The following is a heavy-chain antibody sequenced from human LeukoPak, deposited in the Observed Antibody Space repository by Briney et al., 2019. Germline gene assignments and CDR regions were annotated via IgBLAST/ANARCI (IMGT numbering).Heavy chain of an antibody. Sequence: ASVKVSCKASGYTFTSYGISWVRQAPGQGLEWMGWISAYNGNTNYAQKLQGRVTMTTDTSTSTAYMELRSLRSDDTAVYYCARDGRYYDSGGDEEIDYWGQGTLVTVSS. J-gene: IGHJ4*02. D-gene: IGHD3-22*01. CDR3: ARDGRYYDSGGDEEIDY. CDR1: GYTFTSYG. CDR2: ISAYNGNT. V-gene: IGHV1-18*01.